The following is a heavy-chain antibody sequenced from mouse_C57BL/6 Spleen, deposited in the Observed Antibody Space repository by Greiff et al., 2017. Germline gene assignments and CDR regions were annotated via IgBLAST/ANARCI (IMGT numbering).Heavy chain of an antibody. D-gene: IGHD1-1*01. Sequence: EVQLQQSGAELVRPGASVKLSCTASGFNIKDYYMHWVKQRPEQGLEWIGRIDPEDGDTEYAPKFQGKATMTADTSSNTAYLQLSSLTSEDTAVYYCTIRDYYGPHWYFDVWGTGTTVTVSS. V-gene: IGHV14-1*01. CDR2: IDPEDGDT. CDR1: GFNIKDYY. CDR3: TIRDYYGPHWYFDV. J-gene: IGHJ1*03.